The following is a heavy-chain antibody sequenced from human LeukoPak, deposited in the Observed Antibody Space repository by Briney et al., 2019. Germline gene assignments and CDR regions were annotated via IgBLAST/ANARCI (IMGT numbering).Heavy chain of an antibody. Sequence: PSETLSLTCTVSGGSISSSSYYWGWIRQPPGKGLEWIGRIYSSGGTNYNPSLKSRVTMSVDTSKNQFSLKLTSVTAADTAVYYCAREYSSSSERGFDYWGQGTLVTVSS. CDR3: AREYSSSSERGFDY. CDR1: GGSISSSSYY. J-gene: IGHJ4*02. CDR2: IYSSGGT. V-gene: IGHV4-39*07. D-gene: IGHD6-6*01.